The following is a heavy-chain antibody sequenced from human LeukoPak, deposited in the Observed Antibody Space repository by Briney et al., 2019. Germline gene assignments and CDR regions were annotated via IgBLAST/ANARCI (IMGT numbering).Heavy chain of an antibody. D-gene: IGHD3-22*01. CDR2: ISGSGGST. J-gene: IGHJ4*02. CDR1: GFTFSSYA. V-gene: IGHV3-23*01. CDR3: AKVIGLTMIVVVTPDFDY. Sequence: GGSLRLSCAASGFTFSSYAMSWVRQAPGKGLEWVSAISGSGGSTYYADSVKGRFTISRDNSNNTLYLQMNSLRAEDTAVYYCAKVIGLTMIVVVTPDFDYWGQGTLVTVSS.